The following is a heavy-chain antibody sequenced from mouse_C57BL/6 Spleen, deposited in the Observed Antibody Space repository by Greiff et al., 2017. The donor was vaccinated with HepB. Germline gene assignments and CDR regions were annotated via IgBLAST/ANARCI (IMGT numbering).Heavy chain of an antibody. Sequence: VKLMESGAELARPGASVKLSCKASGYTFTSYGISWVKQRTGQGLEWIGEIYPRSGNTYYNEKFKGKATLTADKSSSTAYMELRSLTSEDSAVYFCARWDYGRYFDYWGQGTTLTVSS. CDR2: IYPRSGNT. V-gene: IGHV1-81*01. J-gene: IGHJ2*01. CDR1: GYTFTSYG. CDR3: ARWDYGRYFDY. D-gene: IGHD1-1*01.